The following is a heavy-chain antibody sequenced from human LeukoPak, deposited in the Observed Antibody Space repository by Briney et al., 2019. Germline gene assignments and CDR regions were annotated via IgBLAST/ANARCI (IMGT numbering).Heavy chain of an antibody. Sequence: GASVKVSCKASGYTFTSYDLNWVRQATGQGSEWIGWMNPNSGNTGYAQKFQGRVTLTRSTSISTAYMELRSLTSEDTAVYYCARDYGGNSGWFDPWGQGTLVTVSS. J-gene: IGHJ5*02. V-gene: IGHV1-8*01. D-gene: IGHD2-21*01. CDR3: ARDYGGNSGWFDP. CDR2: MNPNSGNT. CDR1: GYTFTSYD.